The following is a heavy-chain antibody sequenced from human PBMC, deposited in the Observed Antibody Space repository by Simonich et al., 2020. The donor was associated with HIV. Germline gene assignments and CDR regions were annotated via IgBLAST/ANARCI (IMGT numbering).Heavy chain of an antibody. CDR2: INPNRGGT. Sequence: QVQLVQSGAEVKKPGASVKVSCKASGYTFTGYYMHWVRQAPGQGREWRGRINPNRGGTKYAQKFQGRVTMTRDTSISTAYMERSRRRSDDTAVYYCARGPASTVVVYDAFDIWGQGTMVTVSS. CDR3: ARGPASTVVVYDAFDI. V-gene: IGHV1-2*02. CDR1: GYTFTGYY. J-gene: IGHJ3*02. D-gene: IGHD3-22*01.